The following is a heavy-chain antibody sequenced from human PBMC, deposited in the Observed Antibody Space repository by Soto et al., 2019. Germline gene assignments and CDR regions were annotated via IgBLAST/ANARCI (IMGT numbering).Heavy chain of an antibody. J-gene: IGHJ3*02. D-gene: IGHD5-12*01. Sequence: QVQLVQSGAEVKKPGSSVKVSCKASGGTFSSYAISWVRQAPGQGLEWMGGIIPIFGTANYAQKFQGRVTIPADESTRTAYMELSSLRSEDTAVYYCARDVEMATNGAFDIWGQGTMVTVSS. CDR1: GGTFSSYA. CDR2: IIPIFGTA. V-gene: IGHV1-69*12. CDR3: ARDVEMATNGAFDI.